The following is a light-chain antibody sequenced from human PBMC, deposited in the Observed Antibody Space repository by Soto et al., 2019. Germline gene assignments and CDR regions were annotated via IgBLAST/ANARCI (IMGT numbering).Light chain of an antibody. Sequence: DIQMTQSPSSLSASVGDRVTITCRASESISRHLNWYQQKPGKAPKLLIYAASSLQNGVPSRFSGGGSGTDFSLTISNLQPEEFATYYCQQSYSTLSITFGQGTRLEIK. CDR2: AAS. CDR3: QQSYSTLSIT. J-gene: IGKJ5*01. CDR1: ESISRH. V-gene: IGKV1-39*01.